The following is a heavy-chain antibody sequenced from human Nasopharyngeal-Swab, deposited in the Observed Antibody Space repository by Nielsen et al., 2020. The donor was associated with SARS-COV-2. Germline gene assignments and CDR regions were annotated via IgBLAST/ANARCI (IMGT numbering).Heavy chain of an antibody. D-gene: IGHD3-16*02. Sequence: ASSLVFCYVSCYSLIEFSMLCWLHPPGKGLEWLGGFDSEDGETTYAQKFQGRVTMTEDTSTDTAYMELSSLRTADTAVYYCATDSLYRVAFDIWGQGTMVTVSS. CDR3: ATDSLYRVAFDI. J-gene: IGHJ3*02. CDR1: CYSLIEFS. V-gene: IGHV1-24*01. CDR2: FDSEDGET.